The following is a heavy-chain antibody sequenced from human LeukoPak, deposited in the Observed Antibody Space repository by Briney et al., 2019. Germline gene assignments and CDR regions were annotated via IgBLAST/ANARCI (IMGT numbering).Heavy chain of an antibody. D-gene: IGHD3-10*01. Sequence: GESLKISCKGSGYSFTSYWIGWVRQMPGKGLEWMGIIYPGDSDTRCSPSFQGQVTISADKSISTAYLQWSSLKASDTAMYYCARTNMVRGVIGWFDPWGQGTLVTVSS. CDR2: IYPGDSDT. CDR1: GYSFTSYW. CDR3: ARTNMVRGVIGWFDP. J-gene: IGHJ5*02. V-gene: IGHV5-51*01.